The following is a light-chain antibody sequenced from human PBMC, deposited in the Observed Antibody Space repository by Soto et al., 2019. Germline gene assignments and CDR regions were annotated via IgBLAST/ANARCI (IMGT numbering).Light chain of an antibody. CDR3: QQSMTAPLT. V-gene: IGKV1-39*01. CDR2: AAS. Sequence: DIHLTQSPSSLSASVGDRVTITCRARRNINMYLNWYQVEPGKAPKHTIYAASRSQRGFLTRYNGCCSGTDFTLTIAGLQPEDSATYFCQQSMTAPLTSGGGTKVDI. J-gene: IGKJ4*01. CDR1: RNINMY.